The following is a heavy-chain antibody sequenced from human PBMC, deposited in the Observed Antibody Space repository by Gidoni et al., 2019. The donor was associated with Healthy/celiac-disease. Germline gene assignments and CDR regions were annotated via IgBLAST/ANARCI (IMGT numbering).Heavy chain of an antibody. CDR3: AKDIDPVLSYGFRALPN. J-gene: IGHJ4*02. V-gene: IGHV3-9*01. CDR1: GFTFTDYA. CDR2: ISSNSGSI. D-gene: IGHD5-18*01. Sequence: EVQLVESGGGLVQPGRSLRLSCAASGFTFTDYAMHWVRQAPGKGPEWVSGISSNSGSIGYADSVKGRFTISRDNAKNSLYLQMNSLRAEDTALYYCAKDIDPVLSYGFRALPNWGQGTLVTVSS.